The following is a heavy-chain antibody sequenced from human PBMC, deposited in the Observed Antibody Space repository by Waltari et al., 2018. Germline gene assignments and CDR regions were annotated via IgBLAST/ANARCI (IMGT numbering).Heavy chain of an antibody. CDR2: IVPMLGKA. V-gene: IGHV1-69*05. Sequence: QVPLVQSGAEVKKPGSSVKVSCKASGVTFSSSAISWVRQAPGHGLEWMGGIVPMLGKAKYAQKFQGRVKSTTDESTSTAYMELSRLRSEDTAVYYWARATITIVGVVIIMHHDDMDVWGKGNTVTVSS. CDR3: ARATITIVGVVIIMHHDDMDV. J-gene: IGHJ6*03. CDR1: GVTFSSSA. D-gene: IGHD3-3*01.